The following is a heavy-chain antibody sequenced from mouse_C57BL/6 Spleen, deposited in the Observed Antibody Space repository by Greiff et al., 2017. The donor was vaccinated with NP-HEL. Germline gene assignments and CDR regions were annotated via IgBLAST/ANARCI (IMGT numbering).Heavy chain of an antibody. CDR2: IRNKANGYTT. D-gene: IGHD4-1*02. CDR1: GFTFTDYY. CDR3: ARSTGTGFDY. Sequence: EVKLMESGGGLVQPGGSLSLSCAASGFTFTDYYMSWARQPPGKALEWLGFIRNKANGYTTEYSASVKGRFTISRDNSQSILYLQMNALRAEDSATYYCARSTGTGFDYWGQGTTLTVSS. V-gene: IGHV7-3*01. J-gene: IGHJ2*01.